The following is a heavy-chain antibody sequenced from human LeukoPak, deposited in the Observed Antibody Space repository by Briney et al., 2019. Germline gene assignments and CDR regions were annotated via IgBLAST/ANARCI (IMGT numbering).Heavy chain of an antibody. V-gene: IGHV3-9*01. CDR2: ISWNSGSI. D-gene: IGHD1-26*01. Sequence: GGSLRLSCAASGFTFDDYAMHWVRQAPGKGLEWVSGISWNSGSIVYADSVKGRFTISRDNAKNSLYLQMNSLRAEDTAMYYCAKGRWELLYNWFDPWGQGTLVTVSS. CDR3: AKGRWELLYNWFDP. J-gene: IGHJ5*02. CDR1: GFTFDDYA.